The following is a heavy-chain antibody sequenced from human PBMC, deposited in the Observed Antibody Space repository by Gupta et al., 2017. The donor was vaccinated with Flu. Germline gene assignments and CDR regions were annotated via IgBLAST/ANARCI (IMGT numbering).Heavy chain of an antibody. CDR3: ATSTIAIFGVGYGLDV. D-gene: IGHD3-3*01. J-gene: IGHJ6*02. CDR2: ISPIGSNT. V-gene: IGHV3-11*01. CDR1: HFPFSDYY. Sequence: QVQLVESGGGLVKPGGSLRLSREASHFPFSDYYMTWIRQALGKWLKLIAYISPIGSNTYYADSVKVRFTITRENAKNSLYLQMNSLRADDTAVYYCATSTIAIFGVGYGLDVWGQGTTVTVSS.